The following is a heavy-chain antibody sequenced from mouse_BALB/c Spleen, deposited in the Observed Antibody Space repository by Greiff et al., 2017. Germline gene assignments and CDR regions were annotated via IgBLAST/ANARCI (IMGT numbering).Heavy chain of an antibody. CDR2: ISSGGSYT. CDR1: GFTFSSYA. Sequence: EVMLVESGGGLVKPGGSLKLSCAASGFTFSSYAMTWVRQTPEKRLEWVATISSGGSYTYYPDSVKGRFTISRDNAKNTLYLQMSSLRSEDTAMYYCARLTGTDYWGQGTSVTVSS. V-gene: IGHV5-9-1*01. D-gene: IGHD4-1*01. CDR3: ARLTGTDY. J-gene: IGHJ4*01.